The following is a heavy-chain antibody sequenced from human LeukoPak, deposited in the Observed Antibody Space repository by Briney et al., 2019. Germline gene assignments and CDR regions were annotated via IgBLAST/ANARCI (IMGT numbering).Heavy chain of an antibody. CDR3: ARMGYSYALTDAFDI. CDR2: IYSDNT. Sequence: PGGSLRLSCTVSGFTVSSNSMSWVRQAPGKGLEWVSFIYSDNTHYSDSVKGRFTISRDKSKNTLYLQMNSLRAEDTAVYYCARMGYSYALTDAFDIWGQGTMVTVSS. D-gene: IGHD5-18*01. CDR1: GFTVSSNS. V-gene: IGHV3-53*01. J-gene: IGHJ3*02.